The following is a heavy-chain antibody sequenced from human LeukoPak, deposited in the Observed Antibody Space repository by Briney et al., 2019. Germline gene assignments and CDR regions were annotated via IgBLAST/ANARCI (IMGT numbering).Heavy chain of an antibody. V-gene: IGHV1-69*02. D-gene: IGHD2-21*01. CDR3: ARLFVVTYDAFDI. Sequence: SVKVSCKASGGTFSSYTISWVRQAPGQRLEWMGRIIPILGIANYAQKFQGRVTITADKSTSTAYMELSSLRSEDTAVYYCARLFVVTYDAFDIWGQGKMVTVSS. J-gene: IGHJ3*02. CDR2: IIPILGIA. CDR1: GGTFSSYT.